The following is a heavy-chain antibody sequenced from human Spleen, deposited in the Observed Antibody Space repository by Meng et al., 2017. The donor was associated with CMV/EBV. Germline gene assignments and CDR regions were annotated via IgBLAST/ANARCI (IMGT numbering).Heavy chain of an antibody. Sequence: SQTLSLTCAVSGGSVSLRRFCWSWIRQPPGKGLEWIGYIYYSGSTNYNPSLKSRVTISVDTSKNQFSLKLSSVTAADTAVYYCARGTGGDYGTQYWFDPWGQGTLVTVSS. CDR1: GGSVSLRRFC. CDR3: ARGTGGDYGTQYWFDP. J-gene: IGHJ5*02. CDR2: IYYSGST. D-gene: IGHD4-17*01. V-gene: IGHV4-61*01.